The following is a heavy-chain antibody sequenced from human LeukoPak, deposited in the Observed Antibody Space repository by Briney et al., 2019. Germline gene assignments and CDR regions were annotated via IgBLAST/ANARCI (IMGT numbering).Heavy chain of an antibody. CDR1: GFTFSSYA. CDR2: ISYDGSNK. Sequence: GGSLRLSCAASGFTFSSYAMHWVRQAPGKGLEWVAVISYDGSNKYYADSVKGRFTISRDNSKNTLYLQMNSLRAEDTAVYYCAWELLLSWGQGTLVTVSS. D-gene: IGHD1-26*01. J-gene: IGHJ5*02. CDR3: AWELLLS. V-gene: IGHV3-30-3*01.